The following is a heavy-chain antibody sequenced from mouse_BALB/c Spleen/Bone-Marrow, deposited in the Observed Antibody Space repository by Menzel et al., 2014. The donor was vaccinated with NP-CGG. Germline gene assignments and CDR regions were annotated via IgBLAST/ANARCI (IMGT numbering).Heavy chain of an antibody. CDR2: IDPANGNT. CDR1: GFNIKDTY. J-gene: IGHJ3*01. Sequence: EVQLVESGAELVKPGASVKLSCTASGFNIKDTYMHWVKQRPEQGLEWIGRIDPANGNTKYDPKFQSKATITADTSSNTAYLQLSSLTSEDTAVYYCAMITTGAWFAYWGQGTLVTVSA. D-gene: IGHD2-4*01. V-gene: IGHV14-3*02. CDR3: AMITTGAWFAY.